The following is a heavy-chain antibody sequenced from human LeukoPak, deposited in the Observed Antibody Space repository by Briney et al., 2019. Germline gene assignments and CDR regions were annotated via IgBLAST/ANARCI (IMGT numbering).Heavy chain of an antibody. CDR2: ISWNSGSI. V-gene: IGHV3-9*03. Sequence: GRSLRLSCAASGFTFDDYAMHWVRQAPGKGLEWVSGISWNSGSIGYADSVKGRFTISRDNAKNSLYLQMNSLRAEDMALYYCAKDWSYGAHAFDIWGKGTMVIVSS. D-gene: IGHD4-17*01. CDR1: GFTFDDYA. CDR3: AKDWSYGAHAFDI. J-gene: IGHJ3*02.